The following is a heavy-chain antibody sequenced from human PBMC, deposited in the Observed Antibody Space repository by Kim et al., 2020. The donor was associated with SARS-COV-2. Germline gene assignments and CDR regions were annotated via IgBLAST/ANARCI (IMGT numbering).Heavy chain of an antibody. CDR3: ARAMITFGGVIVTYFDY. V-gene: IGHV4-59*01. Sequence: SETLSLTCTVSGGSISSYYWSWIRQPPGKGLEWIGYIYYSGSTNYNPSLKSRVTISVDTSKNQFSLKLSSVTAAVTAVYYCARAMITFGGVIVTYFDYWGQGTLVTVSS. CDR2: IYYSGST. J-gene: IGHJ4*02. D-gene: IGHD3-16*02. CDR1: GGSISSYY.